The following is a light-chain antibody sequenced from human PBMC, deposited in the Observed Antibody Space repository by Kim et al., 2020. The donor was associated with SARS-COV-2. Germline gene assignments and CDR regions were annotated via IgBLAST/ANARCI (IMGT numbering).Light chain of an antibody. CDR3: QQSYTITS. CDR1: RYIDIY. V-gene: IGKV1-39*01. CDR2: TAS. J-gene: IGKJ2*03. Sequence: DVQLTQSPSALSASVGDRVTIACRASRYIDIYLNWYQHKPGTAPKLLIYTASSLQSGVPSRFSGSGSGTDFSLTISGLQPEDFATYYCQQSYTITSFGQGTKVDIK.